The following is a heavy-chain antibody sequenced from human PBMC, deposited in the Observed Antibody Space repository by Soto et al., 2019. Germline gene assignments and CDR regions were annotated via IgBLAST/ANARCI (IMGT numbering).Heavy chain of an antibody. D-gene: IGHD2-21*01. J-gene: IGHJ4*02. CDR1: GFTFSSYY. V-gene: IGHV3-7*05. CDR3: VRDILAPGYFLYFDY. CDR2: MNQDGSEK. Sequence: PGVSLRLSCVASGFTFSSYYMTWFRQAPGEGLEWVANMNQDGSEKYYVDSVKGRFIISRDNAENSLYLEVSSLRADDTAVYFCVRDILAPGYFLYFDYWGQGTLVTVSS.